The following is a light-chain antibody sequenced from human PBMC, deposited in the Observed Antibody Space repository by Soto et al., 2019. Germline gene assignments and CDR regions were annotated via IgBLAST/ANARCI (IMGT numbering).Light chain of an antibody. V-gene: IGKV3-20*01. Sequence: EIVMTQSTATLSVSPGERATLSCRASQSVSSNLAWYQQKPGQAPRLLIYGASSRATGIPDRFSGSGSGTDFTLTISRLEPEDFAVYYCQQYGGSPITFGQGTRLEIK. J-gene: IGKJ5*01. CDR1: QSVSSN. CDR3: QQYGGSPIT. CDR2: GAS.